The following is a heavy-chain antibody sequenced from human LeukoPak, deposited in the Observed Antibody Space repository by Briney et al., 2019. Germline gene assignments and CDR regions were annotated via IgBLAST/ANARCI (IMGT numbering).Heavy chain of an antibody. V-gene: IGHV3-21*03. D-gene: IGHD5-24*01. CDR3: VRDHQLRDPGC. CDR1: RFTFSSFW. J-gene: IGHJ4*02. Sequence: GGSLRLSCSASRFTFSSFWMCWVRQAPGKGLDWVSSISGTSTYIDYADSVKGRFTISRDNANNSLYLQMNSLRVDDTAVYYCVRDHQLRDPGCWGQGTLVAVSS. CDR2: ISGTSTYI.